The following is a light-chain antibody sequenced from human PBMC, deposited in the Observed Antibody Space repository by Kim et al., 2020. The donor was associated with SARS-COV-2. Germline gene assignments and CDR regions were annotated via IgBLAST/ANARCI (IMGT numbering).Light chain of an antibody. V-gene: IGKV1-5*03. CDR3: QEYNSYST. J-gene: IGKJ1*01. CDR2: KAS. Sequence: DIQMTQSPSTLSASVGDRVTITCRASQSNNVWLAWYQQKPGKAPKLLIYKASSLESGVPSRFRGRGSGTDFTLTITSLQPDDFATYYCQEYNSYSTFGQGTKVDIK. CDR1: QSNNVW.